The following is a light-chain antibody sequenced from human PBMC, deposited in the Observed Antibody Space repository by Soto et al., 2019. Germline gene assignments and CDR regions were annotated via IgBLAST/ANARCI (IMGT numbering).Light chain of an antibody. V-gene: IGKV3-11*01. J-gene: IGKJ1*01. CDR2: DAS. CDR3: QQRSNWHSWT. CDR1: QSVSSY. Sequence: EIVMTQSPATLSLSPGERATLSCRASQSVSSYLAWYQQKPGQATRLIIYDASNRATGIPARFSGSGSGTDFTLTISSLEPEDFASYYCQQRSNWHSWTFGQGTKVDIK.